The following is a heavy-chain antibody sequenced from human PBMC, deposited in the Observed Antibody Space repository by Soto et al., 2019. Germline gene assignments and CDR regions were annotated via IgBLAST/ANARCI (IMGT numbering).Heavy chain of an antibody. D-gene: IGHD2-15*01. J-gene: IGHJ3*02. Sequence: ASVKVSCKASGYTFTSYGISWVRQAPGQGLEWMGWISAYNGNTNYAQKLQGRVTMTTDTSTSTAYMELRSLRSDDTAVYYCARDRYGVVVVAGNQAFDIWGQGTMVTVSS. CDR1: GYTFTSYG. V-gene: IGHV1-18*01. CDR2: ISAYNGNT. CDR3: ARDRYGVVVVAGNQAFDI.